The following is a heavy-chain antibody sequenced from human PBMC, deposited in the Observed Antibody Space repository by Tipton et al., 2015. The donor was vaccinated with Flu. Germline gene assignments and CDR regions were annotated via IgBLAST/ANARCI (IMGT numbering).Heavy chain of an antibody. CDR2: ISGSGGST. CDR1: GFTFSSYA. J-gene: IGHJ4*02. V-gene: IGHV3-23*01. D-gene: IGHD6-19*01. CDR3: APSVAVAGTKGQEGDY. Sequence: GSLRLSCAASGFTFSSYAMSWVRQAPGKGLEWVSAISGSGGSTYYADSVKGRFTISRDNSKNTLYLQMNSLRAEDTAVYYCAPSVAVAGTKGQEGDYWGQGTLVTVSS.